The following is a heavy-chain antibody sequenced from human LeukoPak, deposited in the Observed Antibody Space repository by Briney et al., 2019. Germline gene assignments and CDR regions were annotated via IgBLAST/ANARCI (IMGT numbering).Heavy chain of an antibody. V-gene: IGHV3-48*03. CDR1: GFTFSSYE. J-gene: IGHJ4*02. D-gene: IGHD1-1*01. CDR3: AREYPDDGDGWGY. Sequence: AGGSLRLSCAASGFTFSSYEMNWVRQAPGKGLEWISYIDGTGTIINYADSVKGRFTISRDNAKNSLFLQMNSLRAEDTAVYFCAREYPDDGDGWGYWGQGVVVSVSS. CDR2: IDGTGTII.